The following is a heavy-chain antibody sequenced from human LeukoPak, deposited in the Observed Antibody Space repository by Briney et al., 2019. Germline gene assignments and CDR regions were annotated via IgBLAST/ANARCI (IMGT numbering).Heavy chain of an antibody. CDR1: GYTFTNYG. CDR2: ISTYSGHT. Sequence: GASVKVSCKASGYTFTNYGISWVRQAPGHGLEWMGWISTYSGHTNYAQKLQGRVTMTTDTSTSTAYMDLRSLRTDDTAVYYCARVRFPYWYFDLWGRGTLLTVSS. CDR3: ARVRFPYWYFDL. J-gene: IGHJ2*01. V-gene: IGHV1-18*01.